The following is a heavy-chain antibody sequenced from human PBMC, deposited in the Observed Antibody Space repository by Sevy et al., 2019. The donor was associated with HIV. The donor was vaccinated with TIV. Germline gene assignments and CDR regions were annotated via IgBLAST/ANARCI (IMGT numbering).Heavy chain of an antibody. D-gene: IGHD1-1*01. CDR3: TTSPRPNLADY. Sequence: GGFLRLSCAASGFSVSSNFMSWVRQAPGRGLEWVSIIYGGGETYYAESVKGRFTISRDSSRNTVFLQMNSLRAEDTAIYFCTTSPRPNLADYWGQGTLVTVSS. CDR2: IYGGGET. V-gene: IGHV3-53*01. J-gene: IGHJ4*02. CDR1: GFSVSSNF.